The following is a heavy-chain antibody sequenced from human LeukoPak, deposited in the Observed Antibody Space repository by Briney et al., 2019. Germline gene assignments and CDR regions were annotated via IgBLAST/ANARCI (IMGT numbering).Heavy chain of an antibody. CDR2: ISAYNGNT. V-gene: IGHV1-18*01. Sequence: GASVKVSCKASGYTFTSYGISWVRQAPGQGLEWMGWISAYNGNTNYAQKLQGRVTMTTDTSTSTAYMELRSLRSDDTAVYYCAREGVRRGRGPSYAFDIWGQGTMVTVSS. CDR1: GYTFTSYG. J-gene: IGHJ3*02. D-gene: IGHD3-10*01. CDR3: AREGVRRGRGPSYAFDI.